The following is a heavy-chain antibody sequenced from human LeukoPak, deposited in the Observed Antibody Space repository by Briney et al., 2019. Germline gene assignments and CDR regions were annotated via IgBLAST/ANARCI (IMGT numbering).Heavy chain of an antibody. CDR2: ISTYNGNT. V-gene: IGHV1-18*01. J-gene: IGHJ4*02. CDR1: GYTFTNYD. CDR3: ARGEVAVSAGGY. D-gene: IGHD4-23*01. Sequence: ASVKVSCKASGYTFTNYDISWVRQAPGQGLEWMGWISTYNGNTNYAQKLQGRVTMTTDTITTTAYMELRSLRSDDTAVYYCARGEVAVSAGGYWGQGTLVTVSS.